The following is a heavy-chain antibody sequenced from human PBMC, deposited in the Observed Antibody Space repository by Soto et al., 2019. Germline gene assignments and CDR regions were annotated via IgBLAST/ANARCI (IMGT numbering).Heavy chain of an antibody. Sequence: QLQLQESGSGLVKPSQTLSLTCAVSGGSISSGGYSWSWIRQPPGKGLEWIGYIYHSGSTYYNPSRKGRVPISVDRSKNQCSLKLSSVTAADTAVYYCARANPVYAVVWGQGTLVTVSS. D-gene: IGHD2-2*01. CDR3: ARANPVYAVV. V-gene: IGHV4-30-2*01. CDR1: GGSISSGGYS. CDR2: IYHSGST. J-gene: IGHJ4*02.